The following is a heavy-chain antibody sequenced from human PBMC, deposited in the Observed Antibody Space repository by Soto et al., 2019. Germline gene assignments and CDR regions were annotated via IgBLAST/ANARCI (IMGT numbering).Heavy chain of an antibody. CDR2: ISWKSGSV. Sequence: PGGSLRLSCVPSGFSVDEYAMHWVRQAPGKGLEWVSTISWKSGSVAYANSVEGRFTISRDAAKNSLYLQMNSLRPEDTAFYYRAKAGLIAAPPDFWGQGTLVTVSS. D-gene: IGHD6-25*01. V-gene: IGHV3-9*01. CDR1: GFSVDEYA. J-gene: IGHJ4*02. CDR3: AKAGLIAAPPDF.